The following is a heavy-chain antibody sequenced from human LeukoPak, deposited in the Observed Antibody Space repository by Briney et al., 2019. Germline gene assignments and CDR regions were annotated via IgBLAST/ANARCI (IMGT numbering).Heavy chain of an antibody. Sequence: SETLSLTCTVSGGSISSYYWSWIRQPPGKGLEWIGYIYYSGSTNYNPSLKSRVTISVDTPKNQFSLKLSSVTAADTAVYYCARARGYSYGSIRFDYWGQGTLVTVSS. CDR1: GGSISSYY. CDR3: ARARGYSYGSIRFDY. D-gene: IGHD5-18*01. V-gene: IGHV4-59*01. CDR2: IYYSGST. J-gene: IGHJ4*02.